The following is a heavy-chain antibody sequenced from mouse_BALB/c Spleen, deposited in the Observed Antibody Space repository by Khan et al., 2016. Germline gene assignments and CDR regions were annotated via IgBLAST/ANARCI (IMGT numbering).Heavy chain of an antibody. D-gene: IGHD1-1*01. V-gene: IGHV3-2*02. J-gene: IGHJ3*01. CDR1: GYSITSDYA. CDR3: ALRAWFAY. Sequence: EVKLLESGPGLVKPSQSLSLTCTVTGYSITSDYAWNWIRQFPGNKLEWMGYISYSGSTSYNPSLKSRISITRDTSKNQFFLQLNSVTTEDTATXYCALRAWFAYWGQGTLVTVSA. CDR2: ISYSGST.